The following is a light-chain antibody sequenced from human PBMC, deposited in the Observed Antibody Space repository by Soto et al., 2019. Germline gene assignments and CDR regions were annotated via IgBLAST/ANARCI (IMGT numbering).Light chain of an antibody. CDR1: QSVSSY. CDR2: DAS. CDR3: QQRSNGPWT. J-gene: IGKJ1*01. V-gene: IGKV3-11*01. Sequence: EIVLTQSPATLSLSPGERATLSCRASQSVSSYLAWYQHKPGQAPRLLIYDASNRATCIPARFSGSGSATDFTLTISSREPEDFAVYYCQQRSNGPWTFGQGTKVEIK.